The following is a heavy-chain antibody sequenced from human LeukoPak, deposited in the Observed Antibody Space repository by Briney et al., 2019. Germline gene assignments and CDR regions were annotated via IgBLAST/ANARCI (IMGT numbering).Heavy chain of an antibody. Sequence: GESLKISCKGSGYSFTSYWIGWVRQMPGKGLEWMGIIYPGDSDTRYSPSFQGQVTISADKSISTAYLQWSSLKASDTAMYYCARHGEWFGEPGAFDIWGQGTMVTVSS. CDR2: IYPGDSDT. CDR1: GYSFTSYW. D-gene: IGHD3-10*01. V-gene: IGHV5-51*01. CDR3: ARHGEWFGEPGAFDI. J-gene: IGHJ3*02.